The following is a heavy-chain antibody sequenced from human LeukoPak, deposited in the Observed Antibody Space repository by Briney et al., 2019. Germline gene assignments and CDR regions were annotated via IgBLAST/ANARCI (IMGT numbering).Heavy chain of an antibody. Sequence: PGGSLRLSCAASGFTFDDYAMHWVRQAPGKGLEWVSGISWNSGSIGYADSVKGRFTISRDNAKNSLYLQMNSLRAEDTALYYCAKGSHYGDPSDYWGQGTLVTVSS. V-gene: IGHV3-9*01. D-gene: IGHD4-17*01. CDR1: GFTFDDYA. CDR3: AKGSHYGDPSDY. CDR2: ISWNSGSI. J-gene: IGHJ4*02.